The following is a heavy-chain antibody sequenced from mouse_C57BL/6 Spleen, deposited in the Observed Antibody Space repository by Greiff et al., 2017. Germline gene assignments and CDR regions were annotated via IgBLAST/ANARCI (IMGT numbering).Heavy chain of an antibody. V-gene: IGHV1-19*01. CDR3: ARSGALDDHFDY. J-gene: IGHJ2*01. Sequence: VQLQQSGPVLVKPGASVKMSCKASGYTFTDYYMNWVKQSHGKSLEWIGVINPYNGGTSYNQKFKGKATLTVDKSSSTAYMELNSLTSEDSAVYYCARSGALDDHFDYWGQGTTLTVSS. CDR1: GYTFTDYY. CDR2: INPYNGGT. D-gene: IGHD2-3*01.